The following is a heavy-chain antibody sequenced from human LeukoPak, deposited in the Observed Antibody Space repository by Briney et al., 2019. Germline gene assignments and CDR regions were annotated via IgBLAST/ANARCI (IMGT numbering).Heavy chain of an antibody. CDR1: GGSFSGYY. V-gene: IGHV4-34*01. CDR3: VRVGEAGKGFDY. CDR2: INHSGST. D-gene: IGHD6-19*01. J-gene: IGHJ4*02. Sequence: PSETLSLTCAVYGGSFSGYYWSWIRQPPGKGLEWIGEINHSGSTNYNPSLKSRVTISVDTSKNQFSLKLSSVTAGDTAVYYCVRVGEAGKGFDYWGQGTLVTVSS.